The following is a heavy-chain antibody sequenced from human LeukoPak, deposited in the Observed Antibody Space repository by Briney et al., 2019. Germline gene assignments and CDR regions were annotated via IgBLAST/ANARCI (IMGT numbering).Heavy chain of an antibody. CDR1: GYTFTGYY. Sequence: ASVKVSCKASGYTFTGYYMHWVRQAPGQGLEWMGWINPNSGATNYAQKFQGRVTMTRATSTSTAYMELRSLRSDDTAMYYCARGPIRSGFDYWGQGTLVTVSS. CDR2: INPNSGAT. V-gene: IGHV1-2*02. CDR3: ARGPIRSGFDY. J-gene: IGHJ4*02.